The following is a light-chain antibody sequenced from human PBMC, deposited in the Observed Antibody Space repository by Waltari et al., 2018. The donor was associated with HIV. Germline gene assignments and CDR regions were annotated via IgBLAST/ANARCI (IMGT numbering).Light chain of an antibody. J-gene: IGLJ3*02. V-gene: IGLV1-40*01. Sequence: HYVLTHPPSAVGAPAPRVTTPCTERRPTFGGGYGLPGSQHLPGTAPKLLIFANTNRPSGVPDRFSGSKFGTSASLAITGLLAEDEADYYCQSYDSSLSGWTVFGGGTKLTVL. CDR3: QSYDSSLSGWTV. CDR1: RPTFGGGYG. CDR2: ANT.